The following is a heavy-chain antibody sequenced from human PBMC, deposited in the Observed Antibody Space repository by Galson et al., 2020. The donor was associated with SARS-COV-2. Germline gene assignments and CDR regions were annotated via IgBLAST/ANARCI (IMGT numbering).Heavy chain of an antibody. V-gene: IGHV2-70*01. CDR3: ARTPVGGAVWFGGVSGSYYGMEV. D-gene: IGHD3-10*01. CDR1: GFSLSTSGMC. CDR2: IDWDDDK. Sequence: SGPTLVKPTQTLTLTCTFSGFSLSTSGMCVSWIRQPPGKALEWLALIDWDDDKYYSTSLKTRLTISKDTSKNQVVLTMTNMDPVDTATCYCARTPVGGAVWFGGVSGSYYGMEVGGEGTSVTVSS. J-gene: IGHJ6*04.